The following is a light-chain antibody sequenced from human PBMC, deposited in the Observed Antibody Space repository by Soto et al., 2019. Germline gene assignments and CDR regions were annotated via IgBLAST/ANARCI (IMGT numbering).Light chain of an antibody. CDR1: QDISRY. Sequence: AIRRTQSPSSLSASTGDRVTITCRASQDISRYSAWHQQKPGKAPKLLIYAASTLQSGVPSRFSGSGSGTDFTLTISCLQSEDFATYYCQQYYNYPRTFGQGTKVEIK. V-gene: IGKV1-8*01. CDR3: QQYYNYPRT. CDR2: AAS. J-gene: IGKJ1*01.